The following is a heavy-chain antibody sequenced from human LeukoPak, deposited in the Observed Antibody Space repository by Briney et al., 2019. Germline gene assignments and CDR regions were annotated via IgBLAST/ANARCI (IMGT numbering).Heavy chain of an antibody. D-gene: IGHD3-22*01. Sequence: GASVKVSCKASGYTFTGYYMHWVRQAPGQGLEWMGWINPNSGGTNYAQKFQGRVTMTRDTSISTAYMELSSLRSEDTAVYYCARVQSEYYYDSSGYYPWGQGTLVTVSS. J-gene: IGHJ5*02. CDR2: INPNSGGT. V-gene: IGHV1-2*02. CDR1: GYTFTGYY. CDR3: ARVQSEYYYDSSGYYP.